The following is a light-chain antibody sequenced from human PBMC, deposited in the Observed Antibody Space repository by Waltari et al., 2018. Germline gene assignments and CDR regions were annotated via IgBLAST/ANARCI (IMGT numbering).Light chain of an antibody. V-gene: IGKV3-15*01. CDR1: QSVVIN. Sequence: ERVMTQSPATLSVSPGERVTLSCRASQSVVINLAWYQQKPGQAPRLLIYDTSTRATVIPARVSGSGSGTEFTLTISSLQSEDFAVYYCQQYNNWPLAFGQGTRLEIK. CDR2: DTS. CDR3: QQYNNWPLA. J-gene: IGKJ5*01.